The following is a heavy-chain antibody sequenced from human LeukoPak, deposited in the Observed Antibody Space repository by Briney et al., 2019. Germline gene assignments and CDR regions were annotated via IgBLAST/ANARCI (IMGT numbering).Heavy chain of an antibody. CDR2: IMPISGTA. Sequence: ASVKVSCKASGGTFSSYDISWVRQAPGQGLEWMGGIMPISGTANYAQKFQGRVTITADKPTNTAYMELSSLRSEDTAVYYCARDHPAETGYYPFDPWGQGTLVTVSS. CDR3: ARDHPAETGYYPFDP. D-gene: IGHD3-22*01. V-gene: IGHV1-69*06. J-gene: IGHJ5*02. CDR1: GGTFSSYD.